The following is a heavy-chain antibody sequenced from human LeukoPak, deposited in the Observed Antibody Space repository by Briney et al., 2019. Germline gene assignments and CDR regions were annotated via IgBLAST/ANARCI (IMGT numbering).Heavy chain of an antibody. J-gene: IGHJ3*02. Sequence: ASLKVSCKASGGTFSSYDISWVRQAPGEGLEWMGGIIPIFGTANYAQKFQGRVTIIADEFMSTAYMELSSLRSEDTAVYYCARDLTARGHSYYYDSNGPSDALDIWGPGTMVTVSS. CDR1: GGTFSSYD. CDR3: ARDLTARGHSYYYDSNGPSDALDI. CDR2: IIPIFGTA. V-gene: IGHV1-69*01. D-gene: IGHD3-22*01.